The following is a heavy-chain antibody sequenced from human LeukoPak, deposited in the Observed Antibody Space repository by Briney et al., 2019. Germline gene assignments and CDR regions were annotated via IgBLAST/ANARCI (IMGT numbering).Heavy chain of an antibody. CDR2: IKSDGSST. CDR3: ARDPGGGGAKGHNWFDP. CDR1: GFTFSSYW. D-gene: IGHD2-21*01. J-gene: IGHJ5*02. Sequence: GGSLRLSCAASGFTFSSYWMHWVRPAPGKGRVWVSRIKSDGSSTSYADSVKGRFTISRDNAKNTLYLQMNSLRAEDTAVYYCARDPGGGGAKGHNWFDPWGQGTLVTVSS. V-gene: IGHV3-74*01.